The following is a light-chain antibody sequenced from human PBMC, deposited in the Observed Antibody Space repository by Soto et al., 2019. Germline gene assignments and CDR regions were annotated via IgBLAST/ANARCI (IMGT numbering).Light chain of an antibody. Sequence: EIVMTQSPATLSVSPGERATLSCRASQSVSSNLAWYQQKPGQAPRLLIYGASTRATGIPARFSGSGSGTEFTLTLSSMQSEDFAVYYCQHYNNSPRTFGQGTKVESK. CDR2: GAS. V-gene: IGKV3-15*01. J-gene: IGKJ1*01. CDR1: QSVSSN. CDR3: QHYNNSPRT.